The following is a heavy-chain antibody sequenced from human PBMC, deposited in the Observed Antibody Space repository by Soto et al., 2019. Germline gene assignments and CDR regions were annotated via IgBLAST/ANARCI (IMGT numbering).Heavy chain of an antibody. Sequence: LCGGSISSSSYYWGWIRQPPGKGLEWIGSIYYSGSTYYNPSLKSRVTISVDTSKNQFSLKLSSVTAADTAVYYCARVDYDFWSGYPYYFDYWGQGTLVTVSS. CDR3: ARVDYDFWSGYPYYFDY. CDR1: GGSISSSSYY. CDR2: IYYSGST. J-gene: IGHJ4*02. D-gene: IGHD3-3*01. V-gene: IGHV4-39*01.